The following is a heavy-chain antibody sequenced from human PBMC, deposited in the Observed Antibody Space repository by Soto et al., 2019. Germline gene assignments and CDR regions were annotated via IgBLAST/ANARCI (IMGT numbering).Heavy chain of an antibody. V-gene: IGHV3-21*01. CDR2: ISSSSSYI. J-gene: IGHJ3*02. CDR1: GFTFSSYS. Sequence: GGSLRLSCVAFGFTFSSYSMNWVRQAPGKGLEWVSSISSSSSYIYYADSVKGRFTISRDNAKNSLYLQMNSLRAEDTAVYYCARDQTGYNWNVKSSAFDIWGQGTMVTVSS. CDR3: ARDQTGYNWNVKSSAFDI. D-gene: IGHD1-1*01.